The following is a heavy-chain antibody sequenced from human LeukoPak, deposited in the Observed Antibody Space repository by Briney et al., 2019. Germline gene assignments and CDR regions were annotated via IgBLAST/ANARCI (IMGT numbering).Heavy chain of an antibody. Sequence: WIGRFYTSGSTNYNPSLKSRVIMSVDTSKNQFSLKLSSVTAADTAVYYCARFWGSLGIDYWGQGTLVTVSS. J-gene: IGHJ4*02. V-gene: IGHV4-59*10. D-gene: IGHD3-16*01. CDR2: FYTSGST. CDR3: ARFWGSLGIDY.